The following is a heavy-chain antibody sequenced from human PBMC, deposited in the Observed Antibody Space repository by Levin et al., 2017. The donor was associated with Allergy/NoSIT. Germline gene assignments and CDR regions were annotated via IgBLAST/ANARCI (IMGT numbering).Heavy chain of an antibody. V-gene: IGHV3-33*01. D-gene: IGHD2-15*01. CDR3: ARDLYCSGGSCYGTNFDY. J-gene: IGHJ4*02. Sequence: PGGSLRLSCAASGFTFSSYGMHWVRQAPGKGLEWVAVIWYDGSNKYYADSVKGRFTISRDNSKNTLYLQMNSLRAEDTAVYYCARDLYCSGGSCYGTNFDYWGQGTLVTVSS. CDR1: GFTFSSYG. CDR2: IWYDGSNK.